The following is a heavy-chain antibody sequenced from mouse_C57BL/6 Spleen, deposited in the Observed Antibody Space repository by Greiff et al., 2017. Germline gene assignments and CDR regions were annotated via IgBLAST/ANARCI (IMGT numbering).Heavy chain of an antibody. Sequence: EVKLMESGGGLVKPGGSLKLSCAASGFTFSDYGMHWVRQAPEKGLEWVAYISSGSSTIYYADTVKGRFTIPRDNAKNTLFLQMTSLRSEDTAMYYCARDNYYAMDYWGQGTSVTVSS. CDR1: GFTFSDYG. J-gene: IGHJ4*01. V-gene: IGHV5-17*01. CDR2: ISSGSSTI. CDR3: ARDNYYAMDY.